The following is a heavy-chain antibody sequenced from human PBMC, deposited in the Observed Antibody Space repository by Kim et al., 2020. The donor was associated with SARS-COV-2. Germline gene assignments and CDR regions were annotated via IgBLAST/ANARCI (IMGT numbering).Heavy chain of an antibody. D-gene: IGHD5-18*01. CDR1: GGSISSSSYY. CDR3: ARLDRSRADMVTRGAFDY. J-gene: IGHJ4*02. CDR2: IYYSGST. V-gene: IGHV4-39*01. Sequence: SETLSLTCTVSGGSISSSSYYWGWIRQPPGKGLEWIGSIYYSGSTYYNPSLKSRVTISVDTSKNQFSLKLSSVTAADTAVYYCARLDRSRADMVTRGAFDYWGQGTLVTVSS.